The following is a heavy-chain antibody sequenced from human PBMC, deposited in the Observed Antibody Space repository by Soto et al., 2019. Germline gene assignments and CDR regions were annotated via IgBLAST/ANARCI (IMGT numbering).Heavy chain of an antibody. Sequence: QVQLVESGGGVVQPGRSLRLSCAASGFTFSSYAMHWVRQAPGKGLEWVAVISYDGSNKYYADSVKGRFTISRDNSKNTLYLQMNSLRAEDTAVYYCARDGHRSGWYGDYWGQGTLVTVSS. CDR3: ARDGHRSGWYGDY. J-gene: IGHJ4*02. CDR1: GFTFSSYA. D-gene: IGHD6-19*01. V-gene: IGHV3-30-3*01. CDR2: ISYDGSNK.